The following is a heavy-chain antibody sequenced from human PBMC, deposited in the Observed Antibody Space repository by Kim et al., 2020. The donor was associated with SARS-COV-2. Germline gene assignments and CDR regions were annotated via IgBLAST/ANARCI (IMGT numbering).Heavy chain of an antibody. CDR2: ISFDGNND. V-gene: IGHV3-30-3*01. Sequence: GGSLRLSCAASGFTFNTYTMHWVRQAPGRGLEWVAAISFDGNNDFYAGSVKGRFTISRDTSKNTLYVQMDSLRPEDTAVYYCAGAHYYGSGSFYNFHYWGQGTLVTVSS. CDR3: AGAHYYGSGSFYNFHY. J-gene: IGHJ4*02. D-gene: IGHD3-10*01. CDR1: GFTFNTYT.